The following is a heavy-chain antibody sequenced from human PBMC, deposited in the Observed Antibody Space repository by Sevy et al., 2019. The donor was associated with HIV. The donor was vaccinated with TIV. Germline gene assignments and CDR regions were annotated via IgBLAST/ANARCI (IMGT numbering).Heavy chain of an antibody. CDR2: IWYDGSNK. Sequence: GGPLRLSCAASRFSFSSYGMHWVRQAPGKGLEWVAVIWYDGSNKYYADSVKGRFTVSRDNSKNTLYLQMNSLRAEDTAVYYCARDPSGSYYNSYYFDYWGQGTLVTVSS. D-gene: IGHD3-10*01. CDR1: RFSFSSYG. V-gene: IGHV3-33*01. J-gene: IGHJ4*02. CDR3: ARDPSGSYYNSYYFDY.